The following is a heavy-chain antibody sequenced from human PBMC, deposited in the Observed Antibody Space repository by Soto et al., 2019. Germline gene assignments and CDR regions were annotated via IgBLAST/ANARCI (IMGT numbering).Heavy chain of an antibody. CDR1: GYTFTGYH. V-gene: IGHV1-2*02. Sequence: GASVKVSCKASGYTFTGYHMHWVRQAPGQGLEWMGWINPNSGGTNYAQKLQGRVTMTTDTSTSTAYMELRSLRSDDTAVYYCARMEWGIRFSVWGQGTMVTVSS. J-gene: IGHJ3*01. CDR3: ARMEWGIRFSV. CDR2: INPNSGGT. D-gene: IGHD3-3*01.